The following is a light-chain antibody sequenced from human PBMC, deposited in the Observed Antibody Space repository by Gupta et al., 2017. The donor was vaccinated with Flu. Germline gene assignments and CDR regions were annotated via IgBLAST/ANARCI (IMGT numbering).Light chain of an antibody. CDR3: QKYNSAPPT. Sequence: GDRVTITCRASQDISSYVAWYQQKSGKVPKLLIYAASSLQSGVPSRFSGNGSGTVFTLTIISLQPEDFATYYCQKYNSAPPTFGGGTKVEIK. CDR2: AAS. J-gene: IGKJ4*01. CDR1: QDISSY. V-gene: IGKV1-27*01.